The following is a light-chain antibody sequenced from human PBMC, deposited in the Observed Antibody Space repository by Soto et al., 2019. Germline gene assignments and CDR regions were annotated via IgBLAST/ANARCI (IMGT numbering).Light chain of an antibody. Sequence: QSALTQPASVSGSPGQSITISCTGTSSDVGGYNFVSWYQQHPGKAPKVMIYEVTKRPSGVSNRFSGSRSGNTASLTISGLQAEDEADYFCCSYTSSGTVIFGGGTQLTVL. CDR3: CSYTSSGTVI. CDR1: SSDVGGYNF. CDR2: EVT. V-gene: IGLV2-14*01. J-gene: IGLJ2*01.